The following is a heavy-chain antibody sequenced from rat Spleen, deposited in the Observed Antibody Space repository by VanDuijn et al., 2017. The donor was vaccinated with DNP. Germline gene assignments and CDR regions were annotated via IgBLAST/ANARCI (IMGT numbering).Heavy chain of an antibody. CDR1: GFTFSDYN. J-gene: IGHJ2*01. Sequence: EVQLVESGGGLVQPGRSLKLSCAASGFTFSDYNMAWVRQAPKKGLEWVATISYDGTITKYRDSVKGRFAISRDDAKSTVFLQMDSLRSEDTAMYYCAKNSGYYFDYWGQGVMVTVSS. D-gene: IGHD4-3*01. CDR2: ISYDGTIT. V-gene: IGHV5-7*01. CDR3: AKNSGYYFDY.